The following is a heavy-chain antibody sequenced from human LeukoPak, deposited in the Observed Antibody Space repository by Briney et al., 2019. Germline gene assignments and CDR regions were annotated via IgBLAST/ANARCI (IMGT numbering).Heavy chain of an antibody. J-gene: IGHJ4*02. D-gene: IGHD6-13*01. CDR2: IAGSDSNT. CDR3: AKRVQYSSSWYSFDY. CDR1: GFTFSSYA. V-gene: IGHV3-23*01. Sequence: GGSLRLSCTVSGFTFSSYAMSWVRQAPGKGLEWVSSIAGSDSNTHYADSVKGRFTISRDNSKNTLYLQMNSLRADDTAVYYCAKRVQYSSSWYSFDYWGQGTLVTVSS.